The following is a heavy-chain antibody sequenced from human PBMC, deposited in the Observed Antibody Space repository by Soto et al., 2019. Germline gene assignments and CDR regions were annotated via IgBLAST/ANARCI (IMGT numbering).Heavy chain of an antibody. CDR3: AHTSGGGNSACFDY. D-gene: IGHD2-21*02. Sequence: QITLKESGPTLVKPTQTLTLTRTFSGFSLSTSRVGVGWIRQPPGKALEWLALIYWDDDKRYSPSLKNRLTLXKXTXXNQVVLTMTNTDPVDTATYYCAHTSGGGNSACFDYWGQGTLVTVSS. J-gene: IGHJ4*02. V-gene: IGHV2-5*02. CDR1: GFSLSTSRVG. CDR2: IYWDDDK.